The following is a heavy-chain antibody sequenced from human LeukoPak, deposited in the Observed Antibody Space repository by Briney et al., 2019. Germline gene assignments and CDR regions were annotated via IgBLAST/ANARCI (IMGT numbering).Heavy chain of an antibody. CDR1: GFTFTSYA. D-gene: IGHD5-24*01. V-gene: IGHV3-23*01. CDR3: AKIRAGYIPDAFDV. Sequence: PGGSLRLSCVASGFTFTSYAMSWVRQAPGKGLEWVSVTTARGDSPYYADSVKGRFTISRDNSKNTLCLQMSSLRAEDTAVYYCAKIRAGYIPDAFDVWGQGTMVTVSS. CDR2: TTARGDSP. J-gene: IGHJ3*01.